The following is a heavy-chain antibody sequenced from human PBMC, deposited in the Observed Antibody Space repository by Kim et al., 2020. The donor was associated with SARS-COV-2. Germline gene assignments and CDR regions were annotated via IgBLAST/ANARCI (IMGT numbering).Heavy chain of an antibody. Sequence: SVKVSCKASGGTFSSYAISWVRQAPGQGLEWMGGIIPIFGTANYAQKFQGRVTITADESTSTAYMELSSLRSEDTAVYYCARGKYYDSSGYPDPPTGYWGQGTLVTVSS. D-gene: IGHD3-22*01. J-gene: IGHJ4*02. CDR3: ARGKYYDSSGYPDPPTGY. CDR1: GGTFSSYA. CDR2: IIPIFGTA. V-gene: IGHV1-69*13.